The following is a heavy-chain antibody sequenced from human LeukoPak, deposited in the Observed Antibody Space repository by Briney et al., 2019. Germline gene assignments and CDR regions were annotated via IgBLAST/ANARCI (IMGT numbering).Heavy chain of an antibody. D-gene: IGHD2-21*01. CDR3: ARGLQVIYGMDV. CDR2: IWYDGSNK. CDR1: GFTFSSYG. J-gene: IGHJ6*04. Sequence: GRSLRLSCAASGFTFSSYGMDWVRQAPGKGLEWVAVIWYDGSNKYYADSVKGRFTISRDSSKNTLYLQMNSLRVEDTAVYYCARGLQVIYGMDVWGKGTTVTVSS. V-gene: IGHV3-33*01.